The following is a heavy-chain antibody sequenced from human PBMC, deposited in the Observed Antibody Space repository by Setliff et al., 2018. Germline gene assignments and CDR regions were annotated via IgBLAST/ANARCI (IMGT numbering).Heavy chain of an antibody. D-gene: IGHD3-3*01. CDR1: GYTFTGYY. Sequence: GASVKVSCKASGYTFTGYYMHWVRQAPGQGLEWMGWINPNSGGTNYAQKFQGWVTMTRDTSISTAYMELSRLGSDDTAVYYCARGPRITIFGVVSLSLYGMDVWGQGTTVTVSS. J-gene: IGHJ6*02. V-gene: IGHV1-2*04. CDR2: INPNSGGT. CDR3: ARGPRITIFGVVSLSLYGMDV.